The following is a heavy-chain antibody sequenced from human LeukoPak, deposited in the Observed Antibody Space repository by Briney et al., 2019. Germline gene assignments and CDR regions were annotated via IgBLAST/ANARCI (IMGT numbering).Heavy chain of an antibody. CDR2: ISYDGSNK. D-gene: IGHD1-26*01. CDR1: GFTFSSYG. J-gene: IGHJ4*02. CDR3: ANWGGPYSGSYYGGY. V-gene: IGHV3-30*18. Sequence: PGRPLRLSCAASGFTFSSYGMHWVRQAPGKGLEWVAVISYDGSNKYYADSVKGRFTISRDNSKNTLYLQMNSLRAEDTAVYYCANWGGPYSGSYYGGYWGQGTLVTVSS.